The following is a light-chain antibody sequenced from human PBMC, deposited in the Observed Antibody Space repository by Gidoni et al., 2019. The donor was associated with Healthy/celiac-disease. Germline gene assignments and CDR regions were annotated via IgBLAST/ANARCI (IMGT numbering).Light chain of an antibody. CDR2: AAS. J-gene: IGKJ3*01. V-gene: IGKV1-39*01. Sequence: DIQMTQSPSSLSASVGDRVTITCRASQSISSYLNWYQQKPVKATKLLIYAASSLQSGVPSRFSGSGSWTDFTLTISSLQPEDFATYYCQQSYSTPQGITFGPGTKVDIK. CDR1: QSISSY. CDR3: QQSYSTPQGIT.